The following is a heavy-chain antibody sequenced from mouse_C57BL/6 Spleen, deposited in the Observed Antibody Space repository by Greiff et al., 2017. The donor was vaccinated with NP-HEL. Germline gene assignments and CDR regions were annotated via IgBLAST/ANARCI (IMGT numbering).Heavy chain of an antibody. CDR1: GFTFSDYY. D-gene: IGHD2-4*01. CDR3: ARDLDDYCFDY. J-gene: IGHJ2*01. Sequence: EVKLMESEGGLVQPGSSMKLSCTASGFTFSDYYMAWVRQVPEKGLEWVANINYDGSSTYYLDSLKSRFIISRDNAKNILYLQMSSLKSEDTATYYCARDLDDYCFDYWGQGTTLTVSS. CDR2: INYDGSST. V-gene: IGHV5-16*01.